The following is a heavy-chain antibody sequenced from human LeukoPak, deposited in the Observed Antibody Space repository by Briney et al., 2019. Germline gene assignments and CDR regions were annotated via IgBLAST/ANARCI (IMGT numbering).Heavy chain of an antibody. Sequence: SETLSLTCAVYGGSFSGHYWSWIRQPPGKGLEWIGEINHSGSTKYNPSLKSRVTISVDTSKNQFSLKLTSVTAADSAVYYRARVPDYYDSSGYSSSGWFDPWGQGTLVTVSS. J-gene: IGHJ5*02. CDR2: INHSGST. V-gene: IGHV4-34*01. CDR1: GGSFSGHY. D-gene: IGHD3-22*01. CDR3: ARVPDYYDSSGYSSSGWFDP.